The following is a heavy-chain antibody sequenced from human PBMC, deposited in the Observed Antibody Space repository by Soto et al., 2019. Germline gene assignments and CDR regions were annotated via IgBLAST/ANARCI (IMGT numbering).Heavy chain of an antibody. CDR1: VGSFRGYY. CDR3: ARAGDYAWFDP. CDR2: IKHSGNT. Sequence: PSETLSLTCAVYVGSFRGYYWNWIRQPPGKGLEWIGEIKHSGNTKYNPSLQSRVVISVDPSKNQFSLKLSSVTAADTAIYYCARAGDYAWFDPWGQGTPVTVSS. V-gene: IGHV4-34*01. J-gene: IGHJ5*02. D-gene: IGHD4-17*01.